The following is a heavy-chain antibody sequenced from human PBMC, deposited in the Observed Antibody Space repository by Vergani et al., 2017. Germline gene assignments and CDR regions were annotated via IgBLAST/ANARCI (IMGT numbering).Heavy chain of an antibody. J-gene: IGHJ6*02. CDR1: GFTFRIYG. CDR2: IRYDGTKR. V-gene: IGHV3-30*02. Sequence: QVQLVESGGGVVQPGGSLRLSCIASGFTFRIYGMHWVRQAPGKGLEWVAFIRYDGTKRFYGDSVKGRFTISRDNSKNTLYLQMNSLRSQDTAVYYCARDPRGYGGDPEDYYYGMDVWGQGTTVTVSS. D-gene: IGHD2-21*02. CDR3: ARDPRGYGGDPEDYYYGMDV.